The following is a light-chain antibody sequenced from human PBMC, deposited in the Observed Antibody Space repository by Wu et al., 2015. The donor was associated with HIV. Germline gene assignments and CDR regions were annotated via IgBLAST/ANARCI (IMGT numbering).Light chain of an antibody. CDR2: RTS. V-gene: IGKV1-5*03. CDR3: QQYSTFSVT. CDR1: QIITTS. J-gene: IGKJ2*01. Sequence: DIQMTQSPSTLSAYIGDRVTITCQASQIITTSLAWFQQKPGKAPKLLISRTSILEGGVPSRFSGGGSGTEFTLTISSLQPDDFATYYCQQYSTFSVTFGQGYQALEIK.